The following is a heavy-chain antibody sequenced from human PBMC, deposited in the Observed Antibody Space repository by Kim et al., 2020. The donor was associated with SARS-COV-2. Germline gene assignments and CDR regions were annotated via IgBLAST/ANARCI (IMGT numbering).Heavy chain of an antibody. V-gene: IGHV3-23*01. Sequence: GGSLRLSCAASGFTFSSYAMSWVRQAPGKGLEWVSAISGSGGSTYYADSVKGRFTISRDNSKNTLYPQMNSLRAEDTAVYYCAKDGHYDYVWGSYRFDYWGQGTLVTVSS. CDR1: GFTFSSYA. CDR3: AKDGHYDYVWGSYRFDY. CDR2: ISGSGGST. J-gene: IGHJ4*02. D-gene: IGHD3-16*02.